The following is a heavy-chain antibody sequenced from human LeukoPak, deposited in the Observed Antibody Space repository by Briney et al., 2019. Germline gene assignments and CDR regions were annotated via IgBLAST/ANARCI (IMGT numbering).Heavy chain of an antibody. D-gene: IGHD6-25*01. V-gene: IGHV1-2*02. CDR2: INPNSGGT. CDR3: ARTATLFGYFDY. J-gene: IGHJ4*02. Sequence: ASVKVSCKASGYTFTGYNIHWVRQAPGQGLEWLGWINPNSGGTNSAQKFQGRVTMTRDTSISTAYMELSRLRSDDTAVYYCARTATLFGYFDYWGQGTLVTVSS. CDR1: GYTFTGYN.